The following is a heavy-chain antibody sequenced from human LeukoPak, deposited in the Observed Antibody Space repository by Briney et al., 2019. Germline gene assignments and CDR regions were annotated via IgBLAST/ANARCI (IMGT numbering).Heavy chain of an antibody. Sequence: SETLSLTCTVFGGSIIHYHWSWIRQPPGKGLQWLGHIYYNGTTNYNPSLKSRVTMSVDTSKNQFSLKLSSVTAADTAVYFCARGPPILQFYERVDAFELWGQRTMGNGSA. CDR3: ARGPPILQFYERVDAFEL. CDR1: GGSIIHYH. D-gene: IGHD3-16*01. J-gene: IGHJ3*01. CDR2: IYYNGTT. V-gene: IGHV4-59*01.